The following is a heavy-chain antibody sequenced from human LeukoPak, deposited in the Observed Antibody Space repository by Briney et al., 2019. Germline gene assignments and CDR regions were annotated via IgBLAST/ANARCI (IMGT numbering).Heavy chain of an antibody. V-gene: IGHV4-34*01. Sequence: SETLSLTCAVYGGSFSGYYWSWIRQPPGKGLEWIGEINHSGSTNYNPSLKSRVTISVDTSKNQFSLKLSSVTAADTAVYYCARGLDGTDSSSSVGWIDYWGQGTLSPSPQ. CDR3: ARGLDGTDSSSSVGWIDY. D-gene: IGHD6-6*01. CDR1: GGSFSGYY. J-gene: IGHJ4*02. CDR2: INHSGST.